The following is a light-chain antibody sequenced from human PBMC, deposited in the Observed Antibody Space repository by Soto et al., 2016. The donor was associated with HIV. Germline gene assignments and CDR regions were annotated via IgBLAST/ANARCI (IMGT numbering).Light chain of an antibody. CDR2: QAS. CDR3: MQSVQHTWT. CDR1: QSLLFGDGKTY. V-gene: IGKV2D-29*01. Sequence: DIVMTQTPLSLSVTPGQPASISCKSSQSLLFGDGKTYLYWFLEKAGQPPQRLIYQASNRFSGVPDRFSGSGSGTDFTLTISRVEAEDAGVYYCMQSVQHTWTFGQGTRLETK. J-gene: IGKJ1*01.